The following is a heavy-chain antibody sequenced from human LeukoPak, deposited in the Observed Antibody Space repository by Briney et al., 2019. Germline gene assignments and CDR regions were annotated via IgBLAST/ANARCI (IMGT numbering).Heavy chain of an antibody. J-gene: IGHJ4*02. Sequence: KSSETLSLTYTVSGGSISSSSYYWGWIRQPPGKGLEWIGSIYYSGSTYYNPSLKSRVTISVDTSKNQFSLKLSSVTAADTAVYYCARYSSGWSDWGQGTLVTVSS. CDR3: ARYSSGWSD. CDR2: IYYSGST. D-gene: IGHD6-19*01. V-gene: IGHV4-39*01. CDR1: GGSISSSSYY.